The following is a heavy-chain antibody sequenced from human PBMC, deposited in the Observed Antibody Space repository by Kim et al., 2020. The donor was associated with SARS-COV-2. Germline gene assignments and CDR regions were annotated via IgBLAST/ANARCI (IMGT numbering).Heavy chain of an antibody. CDR1: GYTFTTYY. V-gene: IGHV1-46*01. Sequence: ASVKVSCKTSGYTFTTYYMHWVRQAPGQGFEWMGIVNPSNGDTNYAQKFHGRVTVTRDTSTSTVYMDLTSLRSEDTAVYYCVREEVGGFFDYWGQGTLVTVSS. CDR2: VNPSNGDT. D-gene: IGHD2-15*01. CDR3: VREEVGGFFDY. J-gene: IGHJ4*02.